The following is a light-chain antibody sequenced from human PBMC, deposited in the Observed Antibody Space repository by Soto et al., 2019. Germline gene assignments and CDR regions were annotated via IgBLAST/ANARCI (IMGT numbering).Light chain of an antibody. V-gene: IGKV2-28*01. CDR2: SGS. CDR3: MQALQTPVT. Sequence: DIVLTQSSLSLPVNPGEPASISCRSSQSLLHSDGYNYLDWYMQKPGQSPQLLIYSGSHRASGVPDRFSGCGSGTDFTLKISRVEAEDVGVYYCMQALQTPVTFGGGTKVEIK. J-gene: IGKJ4*01. CDR1: QSLLHSDGYNY.